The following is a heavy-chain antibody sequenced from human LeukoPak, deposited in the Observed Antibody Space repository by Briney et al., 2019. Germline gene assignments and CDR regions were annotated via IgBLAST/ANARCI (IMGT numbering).Heavy chain of an antibody. Sequence: SETLSLTCTVSGDSIRSYYWSWIRQPPGKGLEWIGYIHFTGSTKYNPSLNSRVTMSVDTSKNQFSLQLSSVTATDTAVYFCARHSSSWYPDYWGQGTLVTVSS. CDR2: IHFTGST. CDR3: ARHSSSWYPDY. D-gene: IGHD6-13*01. V-gene: IGHV4-59*08. CDR1: GDSIRSYY. J-gene: IGHJ4*02.